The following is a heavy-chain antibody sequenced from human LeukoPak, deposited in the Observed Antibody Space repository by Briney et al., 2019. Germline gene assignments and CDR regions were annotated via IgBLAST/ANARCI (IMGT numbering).Heavy chain of an antibody. CDR3: ARARGQWLVRKYYYYGMDV. J-gene: IGHJ6*02. CDR2: IKQDGSEK. Sequence: SGGSLRLSCAASGFTFSSYWMSWVRQAPGKGLEWVANIKQDGSEKYYVDSVKGRFTISRDNAKNSLYLQMNSLRAEDTAVYYCARARGQWLVRKYYYYGMDVWGQGTTVTVSS. D-gene: IGHD6-19*01. CDR1: GFTFSSYW. V-gene: IGHV3-7*01.